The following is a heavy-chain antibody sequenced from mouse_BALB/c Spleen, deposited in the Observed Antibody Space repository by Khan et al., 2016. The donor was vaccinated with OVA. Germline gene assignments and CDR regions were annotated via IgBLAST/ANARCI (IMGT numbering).Heavy chain of an antibody. J-gene: IGHJ2*01. Sequence: EVQLVESGGGLVQPGGSRKLSCAASGFTFSGFGMHWVRQAPEKGLVWVAYISRGSSTIYYADTVKGRFTISRDNPKNTLFLQMTRLRSEDTAMYFCARTGYYYFDYWVQGTTLTVSS. CDR3: ARTGYYYFDY. CDR2: ISRGSSTI. V-gene: IGHV5-17*02. CDR1: GFTFSGFG. D-gene: IGHD2-3*01.